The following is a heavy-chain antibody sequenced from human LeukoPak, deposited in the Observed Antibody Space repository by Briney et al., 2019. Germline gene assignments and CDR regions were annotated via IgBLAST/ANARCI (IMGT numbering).Heavy chain of an antibody. CDR3: ARERDPAIVPAAIYYYYMDV. CDR2: IYTSGST. D-gene: IGHD2-2*01. Sequence: SETLSLTCTVSGGSISSGSYYWSWIRQPAGKGLEWIGRIYTSGSTNYNPSLKSRVTISVDTSKNQFSLKLSSVTAADTAVYYCARERDPAIVPAAIYYYYMDVWGKGTTVTVSS. J-gene: IGHJ6*03. V-gene: IGHV4-61*02. CDR1: GGSISSGSYY.